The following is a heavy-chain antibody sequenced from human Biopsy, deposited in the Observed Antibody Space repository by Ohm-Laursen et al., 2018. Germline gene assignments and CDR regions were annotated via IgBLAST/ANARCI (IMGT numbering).Heavy chain of an antibody. CDR3: ARLGSGDYFPTCFDF. CDR1: GVSINGGRYY. D-gene: IGHD5-12*01. Sequence: TLSLTCTVSGVSINGGRYYWNWIRHHPGKGLEWIGNIFCSANTYYNPSLKSRVTISVDTSKNQFSLKLSSVTAADTAVYYCARLGSGDYFPTCFDFWGQGALVTVSS. CDR2: IFCSANT. V-gene: IGHV4-31*03. J-gene: IGHJ4*02.